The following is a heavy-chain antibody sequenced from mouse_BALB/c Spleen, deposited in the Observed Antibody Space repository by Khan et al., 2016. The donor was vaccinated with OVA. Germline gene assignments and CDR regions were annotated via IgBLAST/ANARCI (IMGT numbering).Heavy chain of an antibody. CDR2: INPHIGET. D-gene: IGHD1-1*01. V-gene: IGHV1-20*02. CDR3: TRSYRSDFDY. Sequence: EVQLQQSGPELVRPGASVKISCKASGYSFTGYFMNWVMQSHGQSLEWIGRINPHIGETFYNQRFKDKATLTVDESSSTAHMELRSLASEDSAVYYCTRSYRSDFDYWGQGTTITVSA. CDR1: GYSFTGYF. J-gene: IGHJ2*01.